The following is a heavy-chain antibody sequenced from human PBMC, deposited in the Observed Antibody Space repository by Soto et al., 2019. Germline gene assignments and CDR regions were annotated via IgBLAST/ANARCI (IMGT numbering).Heavy chain of an antibody. V-gene: IGHV1-69*13. CDR1: GGTFSSYR. CDR3: VRDSGAKLSSS. CDR2: IVPIYRTA. J-gene: IGHJ4*02. Sequence: SVKVSCKASGGTFSSYRINWVRQAPGQGLEWVGGIVPIYRTADYAQKFQGRVTITADESARTSYMELRSPKSQDTAVYYCVRDSGAKLSSSWGQGTLVTVS. D-gene: IGHD6-13*01.